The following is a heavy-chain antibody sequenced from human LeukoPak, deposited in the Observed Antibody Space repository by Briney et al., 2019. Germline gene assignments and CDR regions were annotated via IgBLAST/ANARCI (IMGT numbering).Heavy chain of an antibody. D-gene: IGHD1-26*01. CDR3: AQRHLWELWENDAIDI. V-gene: IGHV2-5*02. J-gene: IGHJ3*02. CDR1: GFSLSTSGVG. CDR2: IYWDDDK. Sequence: ESGPTLVNPTQTVTLTCTFPGFSLSTSGVGVGWIRQPPGKALEWLALIYWDDDKRYSPSLKNRLSITKDTSNNQVVLTMTDMDPVDTATYYCAQRHLWELWENDAIDIWGQGTMVTVSS.